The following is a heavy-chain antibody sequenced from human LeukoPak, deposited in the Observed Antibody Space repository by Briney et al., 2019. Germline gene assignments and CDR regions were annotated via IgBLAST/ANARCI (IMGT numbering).Heavy chain of an antibody. CDR3: ARRAMGATSFDY. V-gene: IGHV3-11*04. Sequence: GGSLRPSCAASGFTFSDYYMTWVRQAPGKGLEWVSYISSSSNTVYYADSVKGRLTVSRDNAKNSLYLQMNNLRAEDTAVYYCARRAMGATSFDYWGQGTLVTVSS. CDR2: ISSSSNTV. CDR1: GFTFSDYY. D-gene: IGHD1-26*01. J-gene: IGHJ4*02.